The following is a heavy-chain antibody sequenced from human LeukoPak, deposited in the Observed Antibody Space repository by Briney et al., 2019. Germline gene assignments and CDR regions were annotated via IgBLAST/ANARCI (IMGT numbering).Heavy chain of an antibody. CDR3: ARVDRSSWSKTNFDY. J-gene: IGHJ4*02. V-gene: IGHV3-30*02. CDR1: GFTFSSYG. Sequence: PGGSLRLSCAASGFTFSSYGMHWVRQAPGKGLEWVAFIRYDGSNKYYADSVKGRFTISRDNSKNTLYLQMDSLRVEDTAVYYCARVDRSSWSKTNFDYWGQGTLVTVSS. CDR2: IRYDGSNK. D-gene: IGHD6-13*01.